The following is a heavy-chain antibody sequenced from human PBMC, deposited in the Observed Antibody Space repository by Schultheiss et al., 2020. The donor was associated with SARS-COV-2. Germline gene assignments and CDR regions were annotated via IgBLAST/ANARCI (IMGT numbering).Heavy chain of an antibody. D-gene: IGHD6-6*01. J-gene: IGHJ4*02. CDR1: GGSISSSSYY. CDR3: ARAVEYSSPFDY. CDR2: IYYSGST. V-gene: IGHV4-39*07. Sequence: SQTLSLTCTVSGGSISSSSYYWGWISQPPGKGLEWIGSIYYSGSTYYNPSLKSRVTISVDTSKNQFSLKLSSVTAADTAVYYCARAVEYSSPFDYWGQGTLVTVSS.